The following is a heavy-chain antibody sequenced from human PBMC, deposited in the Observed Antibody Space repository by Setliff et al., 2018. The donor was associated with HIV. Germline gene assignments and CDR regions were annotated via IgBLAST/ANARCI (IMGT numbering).Heavy chain of an antibody. Sequence: SETLSLTCTVSGGSISNGYYYWSWIRQPAGKGLEWIGHIYTSERTKYNPSLKSRVTISVDTSKNQFSLKLSSVPAADTAVYYCARGSGGWYIDNWFDPWGQGTLVTVSS. D-gene: IGHD6-19*01. CDR3: ARGSGGWYIDNWFDP. V-gene: IGHV4-61*09. CDR1: GGSISNGYYY. J-gene: IGHJ5*02. CDR2: IYTSERT.